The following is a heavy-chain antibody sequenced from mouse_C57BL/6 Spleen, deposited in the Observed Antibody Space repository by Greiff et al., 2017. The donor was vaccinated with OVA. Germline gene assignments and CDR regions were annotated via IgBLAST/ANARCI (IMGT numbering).Heavy chain of an antibody. CDR3: ARGGTYYAMDY. J-gene: IGHJ4*01. V-gene: IGHV5-17*01. D-gene: IGHD2-14*01. Sequence: EVQRVESGGGLVKPGGSLKLSCAASGFTFSDYGMHWVRQAPEKGLEWVAYISSGSSTIYYADTVKGRFTISRDNAKNTLFLQMTSLRSEDTAMYYCARGGTYYAMDYWGQGTSVTVSS. CDR2: ISSGSSTI. CDR1: GFTFSDYG.